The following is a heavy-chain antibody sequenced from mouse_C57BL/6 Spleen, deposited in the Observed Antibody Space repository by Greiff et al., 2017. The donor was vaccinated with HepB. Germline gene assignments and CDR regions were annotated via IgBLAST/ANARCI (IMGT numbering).Heavy chain of an antibody. CDR1: GFSLTSYG. Sequence: VQGVESGPGLVQPSQSLSITCTVSGFSLTSYGVHWVRQSPGKGLEWLGVIWRGGSTDYNAAFMSRLSITKDNSKSQVFFKMNSLQADDTAIYYCAKGGSTMVTTGFAYWGQGTLVTVSA. J-gene: IGHJ3*01. CDR3: AKGGSTMVTTGFAY. D-gene: IGHD2-2*01. CDR2: IWRGGST. V-gene: IGHV2-5*01.